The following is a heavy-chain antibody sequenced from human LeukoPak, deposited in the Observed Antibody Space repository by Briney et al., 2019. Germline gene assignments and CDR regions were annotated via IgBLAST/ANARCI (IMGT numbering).Heavy chain of an antibody. CDR3: ARTQGGTGSYFDY. J-gene: IGHJ4*02. V-gene: IGHV3-23*01. D-gene: IGHD3-10*01. CDR2: ISGSGGST. Sequence: GGSLRLSCAASGFTFSSYAMSWVRQAPGKGLEWVSAISGSGGSTYYADAVKGRFTISRDNSKNTLYLQMNSLRAEDTAVYYCARTQGGTGSYFDYWGQGTLVTVSS. CDR1: GFTFSSYA.